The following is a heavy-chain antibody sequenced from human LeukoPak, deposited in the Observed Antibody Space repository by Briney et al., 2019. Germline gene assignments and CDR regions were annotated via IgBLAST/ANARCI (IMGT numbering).Heavy chain of an antibody. D-gene: IGHD5-12*01. CDR2: INPNSGGT. V-gene: IGHV1-2*02. Sequence: ASVKVSCKASGYTSTGYYMHWVRQAPGQGLEWMGWINPNSGGTNYAQKFQGRVTMTRDTSISTAYLELRRLRSDDTAVYYCARDRIVATIIDYFDYWGQGTLVTVSS. CDR1: GYTSTGYY. CDR3: ARDRIVATIIDYFDY. J-gene: IGHJ4*02.